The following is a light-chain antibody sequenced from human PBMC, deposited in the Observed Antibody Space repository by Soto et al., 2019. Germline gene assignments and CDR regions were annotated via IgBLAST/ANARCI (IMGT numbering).Light chain of an antibody. J-gene: IGLJ1*01. CDR3: SSYAGNKGYV. CDR1: SSDVGGYNY. V-gene: IGLV2-8*01. CDR2: EVN. Sequence: QAVVTQPPSASGSPGQSVTISCTGSSSDVGGYNYVSWYQQHPGKAPKLMIYEVNKRPSGVPDRFSGSKSGNTASLTVSGLQAEDEAHYYCSSYAGNKGYVFGTGTKLTVL.